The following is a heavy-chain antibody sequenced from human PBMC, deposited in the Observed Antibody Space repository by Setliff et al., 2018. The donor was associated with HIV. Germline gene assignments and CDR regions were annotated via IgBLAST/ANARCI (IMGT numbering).Heavy chain of an antibody. CDR3: ARLGYSGSLVGAFDI. J-gene: IGHJ3*02. CDR1: GGSISSDDYY. D-gene: IGHD1-26*01. V-gene: IGHV4-30-4*08. CDR2: ITYSGSA. Sequence: SETLSLTCTVSGGSISSDDYYWNWIRQPPGKGLEWIGYITYSGSAYYNPSLKSRVTILVDTSKNQFSLNLTSVTAADTAVYYCARLGYSGSLVGAFDIWGQGTMVTVSS.